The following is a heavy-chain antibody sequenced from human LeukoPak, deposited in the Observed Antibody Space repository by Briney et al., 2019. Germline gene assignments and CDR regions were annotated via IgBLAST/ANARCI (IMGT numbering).Heavy chain of an antibody. V-gene: IGHV3-64D*09. CDR1: GFTFSSYA. CDR3: ARRRTGWQVFDF. CDR2: ISSNGGRT. J-gene: IGHJ4*02. Sequence: GGSLRLSCSASGFTFSSYAMHWVRQAPGKGLEYVSAISSNGGRTYYPDSVKGRFTISRDNSKNTLYLQMGSLRAEDTAVYYCARRRTGWQVFDFWGQGTLVTVSS. D-gene: IGHD3/OR15-3a*01.